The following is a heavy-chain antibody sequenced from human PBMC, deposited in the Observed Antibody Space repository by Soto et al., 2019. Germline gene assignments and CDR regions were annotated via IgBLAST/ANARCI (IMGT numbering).Heavy chain of an antibody. CDR2: ISHSGST. D-gene: IGHD4-17*01. Sequence: QVQLQESGPGLVKPSGTLSLTCAVSGGSISSSNWWSWVRQPPGKGLEWSWEISHSGSTNYNPSLKRRDTISVDKSNHQFYLKLSSVTAADTAVYYCARDPMRGYGDCHFDYWGQGTLVTVSS. J-gene: IGHJ4*02. CDR3: ARDPMRGYGDCHFDY. CDR1: GGSISSSNW. V-gene: IGHV4-4*02.